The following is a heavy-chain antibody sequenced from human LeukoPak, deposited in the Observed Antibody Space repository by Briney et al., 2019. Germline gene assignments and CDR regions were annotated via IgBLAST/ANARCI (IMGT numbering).Heavy chain of an antibody. Sequence: RASVKVSCTASGYTFTSYGISWVRQAPGQGLEWMGWISAYNGNTNYAQKLQGRVTMTTDTSTSTAYMELRSLRSDDTAVYYCAREGLDYSDSSGYMYWGQGTLVTVSS. V-gene: IGHV1-18*01. CDR2: ISAYNGNT. J-gene: IGHJ4*02. D-gene: IGHD3-22*01. CDR3: AREGLDYSDSSGYMY. CDR1: GYTFTSYG.